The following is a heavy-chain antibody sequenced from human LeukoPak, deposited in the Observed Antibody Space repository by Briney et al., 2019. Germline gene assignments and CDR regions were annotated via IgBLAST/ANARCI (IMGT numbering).Heavy chain of an antibody. Sequence: GGSLRLSCAASGFTFSDHYMDWVRQAPGKGLEWVGRIRNKDISHNTEYAASVRGRFTISRDDSENSLYLQINSLKTEDTAVYYCARALRPGNTWFDRWGQGTLVTVSS. V-gene: IGHV3-72*01. J-gene: IGHJ5*02. CDR2: IRNKDISHNT. D-gene: IGHD1-14*01. CDR1: GFTFSDHY. CDR3: ARALRPGNTWFDR.